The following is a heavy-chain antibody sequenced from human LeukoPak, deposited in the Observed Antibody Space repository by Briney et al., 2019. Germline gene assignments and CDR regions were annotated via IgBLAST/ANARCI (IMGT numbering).Heavy chain of an antibody. V-gene: IGHV1-3*03. J-gene: IGHJ4*02. CDR3: AVYYYDSSGYYLGY. Sequence: ASVKVSCKASGYTLTSYAMHWVRQAPGQRLEWMGWINAGNGNTKYSQEFQGRVTITRDTSASTAYMELSSLRSEDMAVYYCAVYYYDSSGYYLGYWGQGTLVTVSS. D-gene: IGHD3-22*01. CDR1: GYTLTSYA. CDR2: INAGNGNT.